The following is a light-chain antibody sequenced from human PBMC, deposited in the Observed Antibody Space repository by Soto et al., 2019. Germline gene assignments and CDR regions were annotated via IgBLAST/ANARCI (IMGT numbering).Light chain of an antibody. Sequence: DIVMTQSPLSLPVTPGEPASISCRSSQSLLHSNGYNYLDWYLQKPGQSPQLLIYLGSNRASGVPDRFSGSGSGTDFTLKISRVDAEDVGVYYCMQALQTPYTFGQGTKLLIK. V-gene: IGKV2-28*01. J-gene: IGKJ2*01. CDR2: LGS. CDR3: MQALQTPYT. CDR1: QSLLHSNGYNY.